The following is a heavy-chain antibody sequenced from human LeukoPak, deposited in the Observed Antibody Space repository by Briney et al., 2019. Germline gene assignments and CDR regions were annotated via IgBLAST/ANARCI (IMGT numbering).Heavy chain of an antibody. CDR2: INPSGGST. J-gene: IGHJ4*02. Sequence: GASVKVSCKASGYTFTSYYMHWVRQAPGQGLEWMGIINPSGGSTSYAQKFQGRVTITADESTSTAYLEVNSLTSADTAMYYCARDYDSSGPQKNFFDFWGQGTLVTVSS. CDR1: GYTFTSYY. V-gene: IGHV1-46*01. D-gene: IGHD3-22*01. CDR3: ARDYDSSGPQKNFFDF.